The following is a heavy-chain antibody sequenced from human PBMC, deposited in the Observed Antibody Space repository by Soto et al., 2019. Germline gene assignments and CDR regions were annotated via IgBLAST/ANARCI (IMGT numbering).Heavy chain of an antibody. Sequence: QITLKESGPTLVKPTQTLTLTCTFSGFSLSTSGVGVGWIRQPPGKALEWLALIYWDDDKRYSPFLKSRLTITKDTSKNQVVLTMTNMDPVDTATYYFAHTHFYCSSTSCYGRYFDYWGQGTLVTVSS. CDR2: IYWDDDK. J-gene: IGHJ4*02. D-gene: IGHD2-2*01. CDR3: AHTHFYCSSTSCYGRYFDY. V-gene: IGHV2-5*02. CDR1: GFSLSTSGVG.